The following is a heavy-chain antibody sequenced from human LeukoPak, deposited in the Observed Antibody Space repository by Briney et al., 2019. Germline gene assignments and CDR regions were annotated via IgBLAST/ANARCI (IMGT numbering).Heavy chain of an antibody. J-gene: IGHJ4*02. CDR1: GFTFSSYG. CDR3: AKDWREGYNYVGY. CDR2: ISDTGSNK. V-gene: IGHV3-30*18. Sequence: GRSLRLSCAASGFTFSSYGMHWVRQAPGKGLEWLTVISDTGSNKHYADSVKGRFTISRDDSRNTLYLQMNSLRTEDTAVYYCAKDWREGYNYVGYWGQGTLVTVSS. D-gene: IGHD5-24*01.